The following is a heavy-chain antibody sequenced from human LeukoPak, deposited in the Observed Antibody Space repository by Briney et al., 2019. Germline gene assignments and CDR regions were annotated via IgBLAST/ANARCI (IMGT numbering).Heavy chain of an antibody. CDR2: ISSSSYI. D-gene: IGHD2-2*01. CDR1: GFTFSSYS. Sequence: GGSLRLSCAASGFTFSSYSMNWVRQAPGKGLEWVSSISSSSYIYYADSVKGRFTISRDNAKNSLYLQMNSLRAEDTAVYYCARDFCSSTSCYYYYYMDVWGKGTTVTVSS. V-gene: IGHV3-21*01. J-gene: IGHJ6*03. CDR3: ARDFCSSTSCYYYYYMDV.